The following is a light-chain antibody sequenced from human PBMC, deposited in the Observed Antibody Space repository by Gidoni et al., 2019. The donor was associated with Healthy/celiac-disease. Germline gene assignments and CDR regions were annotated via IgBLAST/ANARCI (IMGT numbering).Light chain of an antibody. CDR2: AAS. CDR3: RQSYSPWCS. J-gene: IGKJ2*04. V-gene: IGKV1-39*01. Sequence: DIQMTQSPFSLSASVGDRVTITCRASQSISSYLNWYQQKPGKAPKLLIYAASSLQSGVPSRFSGSGSGTDFTLTISSLQPEDFATYYCRQSYSPWCSFGQXTKLEIK. CDR1: QSISSY.